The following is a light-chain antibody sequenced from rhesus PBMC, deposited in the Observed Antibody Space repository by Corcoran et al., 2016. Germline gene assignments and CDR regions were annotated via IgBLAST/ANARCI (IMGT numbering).Light chain of an antibody. CDR2: EVS. J-gene: IGLJ1*01. CDR1: SSDIGGYNY. V-gene: IGLV2-32*02. CDR3: SSYAVSNTYI. Sequence: QAALTQPRSVSGSLGQSVTISCTGTSSDIGGYNYVSWYQQHPGTAPKLMIYEVSKRPSGVSDRFSGSKSGNTASLTISGLQAEDEADYYCSSYAVSNTYIFGGGTRLTVL.